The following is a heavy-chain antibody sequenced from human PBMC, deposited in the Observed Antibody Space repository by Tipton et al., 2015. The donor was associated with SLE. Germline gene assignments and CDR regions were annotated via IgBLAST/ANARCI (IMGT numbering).Heavy chain of an antibody. V-gene: IGHV3-33*08. D-gene: IGHD5-18*01. CDR2: IRYDRSNK. CDR3: TSPEAMVSY. J-gene: IGHJ4*02. Sequence: RSLRLSCAASGFTFSSYGMHWVRQAPGKGLEWVAFIRYDRSNKYYADSVKGRFTISRDNSKNTLYLQMNSLKTEDTAVYYCTSPEAMVSYWGQGTLVTVSS. CDR1: GFTFSSYG.